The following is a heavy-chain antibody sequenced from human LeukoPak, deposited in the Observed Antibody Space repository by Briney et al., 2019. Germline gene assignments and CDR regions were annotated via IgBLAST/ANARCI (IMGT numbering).Heavy chain of an antibody. Sequence: GGSLRLSCTASGFTFGDYAMSWVRQAPGKGLEWVGFIRSKAHGGTTEYAASVKGRFTISGDDSKSIAYLQMNSLRTEDTAVYYCTRDLVVYYYDCSGYLGGAFDIWGQGTMVTVSS. CDR1: GFTFGDYA. V-gene: IGHV3-49*04. CDR3: TRDLVVYYYDCSGYLGGAFDI. J-gene: IGHJ3*02. D-gene: IGHD3-22*01. CDR2: IRSKAHGGTT.